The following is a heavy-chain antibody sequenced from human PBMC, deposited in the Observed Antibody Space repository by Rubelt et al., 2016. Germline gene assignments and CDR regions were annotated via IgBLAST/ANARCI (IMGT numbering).Heavy chain of an antibody. J-gene: IGHJ3*02. CDR1: GFTFSSYW. D-gene: IGHD3-22*01. CDR3: ARVVRPTYYYDSSHAFDI. V-gene: IGHV3-7*03. Sequence: EVQLLESGGGLVQPGGSLRLSCAASGFTFSSYWMSWVRQAPGKGLEWVANIKQDGSEKYYVDSVKGRFTISRDNAKSSLYLQMNSLRAEDTAVYYCARVVRPTYYYDSSHAFDIWGQGTMVTVSS. CDR2: IKQDGSEK.